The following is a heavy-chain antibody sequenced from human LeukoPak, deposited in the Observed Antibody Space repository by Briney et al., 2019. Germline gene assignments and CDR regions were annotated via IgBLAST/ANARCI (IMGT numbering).Heavy chain of an antibody. Sequence: SGGSLRLSCAASGFTFSSYSMNWVRQAPGKGLEWVSSISSSSSYIYYADSVKGRFTISRDNAKNSLYLQMNSLRAEDTAVYYCAREGYDFWSGYAYYGMDVWGQGTTVTVSS. CDR1: GFTFSSYS. D-gene: IGHD3-3*01. V-gene: IGHV3-21*01. CDR2: ISSSSSYI. J-gene: IGHJ6*02. CDR3: AREGYDFWSGYAYYGMDV.